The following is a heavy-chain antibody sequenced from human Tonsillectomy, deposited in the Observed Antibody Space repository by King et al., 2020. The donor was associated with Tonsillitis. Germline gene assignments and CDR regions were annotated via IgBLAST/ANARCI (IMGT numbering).Heavy chain of an antibody. V-gene: IGHV3-7*03. CDR3: ATGPWELDY. CDR2: VKEDGNEK. CDR1: GFSFRNFW. D-gene: IGHD1-26*01. J-gene: IGHJ4*02. Sequence: VQLVESGGGLVQPGGALRLSCTASGFSFRNFWMTWVRQAPGKGLEWVARVKEDGNEKYYLDSVQGRFLISRDNAKNSLYVPMNNLRAEDTAVYYCATGPWELDYWGQGTLVTVSS.